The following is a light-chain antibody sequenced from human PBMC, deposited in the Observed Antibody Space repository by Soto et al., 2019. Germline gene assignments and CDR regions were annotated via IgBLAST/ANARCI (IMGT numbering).Light chain of an antibody. CDR1: QSVRNNY. Sequence: EIVLTQSPGTLSLSPGERATLSCRASQSVRNNYLAWYQQKPGQAPRLLITGASNRATGIPDRFSGSGSGTDFTLTISSLEPEDFAVYYCQQYSSSPITFGQGTRLEIK. CDR3: QQYSSSPIT. CDR2: GAS. J-gene: IGKJ5*01. V-gene: IGKV3-20*01.